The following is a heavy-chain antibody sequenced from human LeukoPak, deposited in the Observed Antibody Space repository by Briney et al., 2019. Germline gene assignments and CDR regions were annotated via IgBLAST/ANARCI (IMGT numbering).Heavy chain of an antibody. V-gene: IGHV4-39*07. CDR2: ISYDGRT. CDR3: ARDNPLPFAP. Sequence: SETLSLTCTVSGGSVSSNIYYWGWIRQPPGKGLEWIGSISYDGRTYYNPSLKSRATISVHTSNNQFSQKLTSATAADTAVYYCARDNPLPFAPWGQGTLVTVSS. CDR1: GGSVSSNIYY. J-gene: IGHJ5*02.